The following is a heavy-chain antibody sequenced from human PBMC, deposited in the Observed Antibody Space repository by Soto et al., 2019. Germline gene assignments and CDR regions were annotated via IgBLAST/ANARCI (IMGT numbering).Heavy chain of an antibody. D-gene: IGHD3-16*02. V-gene: IGHV1-3*01. CDR2: INAGNGNT. J-gene: IGHJ4*02. Sequence: ASVKVSCKASGYTFTSCAMHWVRQAPGQRLEWMGWINAGNGNTKYSQKFQGRVTITRDTSASTAYMELSSLRSEDTAVYYCARLSDIRVIPEYYFDSWGPGTLVTVSS. CDR3: ARLSDIRVIPEYYFDS. CDR1: GYTFTSCA.